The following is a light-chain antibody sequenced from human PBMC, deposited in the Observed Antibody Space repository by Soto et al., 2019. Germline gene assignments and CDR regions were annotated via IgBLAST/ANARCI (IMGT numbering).Light chain of an antibody. CDR2: GNI. Sequence: QAVVTQPPSVSGAPGQRVTISCTGSSSNIGAGYDVHWYQQLPGTAPRLLIYGNINRPSGVPDRFSGSKSGTSASLAITGLQAEDEADYYCQSFDSSLSASWVFGGGPQLTVL. V-gene: IGLV1-40*01. CDR1: SSNIGAGYD. J-gene: IGLJ3*02. CDR3: QSFDSSLSASWV.